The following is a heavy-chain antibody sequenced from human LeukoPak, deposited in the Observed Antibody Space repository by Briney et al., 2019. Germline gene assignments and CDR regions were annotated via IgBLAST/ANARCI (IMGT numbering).Heavy chain of an antibody. D-gene: IGHD5-24*01. CDR3: ARVRWLQLGYFDY. V-gene: IGHV4-39*01. CDR2: VYWSGSS. J-gene: IGHJ4*02. CDR1: GGSVYTGSHY. Sequence: PSETLSLTCTVSGGSVYTGSHYWGWIRQPPGKGLEWIGSVYWSGSSYYNPSLKSRVTISLDTSKNQFSLKLSSVTAADTAVYYCARVRWLQLGYFDYWGQGTLVTVSS.